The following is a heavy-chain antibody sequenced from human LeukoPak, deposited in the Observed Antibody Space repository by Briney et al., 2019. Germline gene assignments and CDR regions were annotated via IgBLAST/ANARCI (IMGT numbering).Heavy chain of an antibody. D-gene: IGHD6-13*01. J-gene: IGHJ4*02. CDR2: INHNGKTI. V-gene: IGHV3-48*03. CDR1: GFTFSSYV. Sequence: GGSLRLSCAASGFTFSSYVMSWARQAPGKGLEWVSYINHNGKTIYYADSVKGRFTISRDNAKNSLYLQMNSLRAEDTAVYYCARVPGYSSSWSYFDYWGQGTLVTVSS. CDR3: ARVPGYSSSWSYFDY.